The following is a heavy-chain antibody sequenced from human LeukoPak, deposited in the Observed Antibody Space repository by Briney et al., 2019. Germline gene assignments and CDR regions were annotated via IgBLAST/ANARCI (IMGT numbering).Heavy chain of an antibody. Sequence: PGGSLRLSCAASGFGFSTYVMSWVRQAPGKGLEWVSAISDGGGSTYYADSVKGRFTISRDNSKNTLYLQMNSLRAEDTAVYYCARDGRLVSLDYWGQGTLVTVSS. CDR1: GFGFSTYV. CDR3: ARDGRLVSLDY. J-gene: IGHJ4*02. CDR2: ISDGGGST. D-gene: IGHD6-19*01. V-gene: IGHV3-23*01.